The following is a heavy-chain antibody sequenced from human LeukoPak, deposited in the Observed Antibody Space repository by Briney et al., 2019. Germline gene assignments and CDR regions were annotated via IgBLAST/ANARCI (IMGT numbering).Heavy chain of an antibody. CDR1: GFTFSTYV. V-gene: IGHV3-23*01. D-gene: IGHD3-22*01. CDR2: ISGSGRNT. J-gene: IGHJ4*02. CDR3: AKDRGRYYDSSGHCWGYYFDS. Sequence: GGSLRLSCAASGFTFSTYVVNWVRQAPGKGLEWVSAISGSGRNTYYADTVSGRFTISRDNSKNTLYLHMSSLRVEDTAVYYCAKDRGRYYDSSGHCWGYYFDSWGQGILVTVST.